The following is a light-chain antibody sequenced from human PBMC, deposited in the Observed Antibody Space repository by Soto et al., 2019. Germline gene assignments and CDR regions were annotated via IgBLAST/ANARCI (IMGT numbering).Light chain of an antibody. CDR1: SSDVGGYNY. CDR2: EVT. Sequence: QSVLTQPPSASGSPGQSVTISCTGTSSDVGGYNYVSWYQQHPGKAPKLMIYEVTKRPSGVPDRFSGSKSGNTASLTVSGLQAEDEADYCCSSYAGSNNVFGGGTKVTVL. J-gene: IGLJ2*01. CDR3: SSYAGSNNV. V-gene: IGLV2-8*01.